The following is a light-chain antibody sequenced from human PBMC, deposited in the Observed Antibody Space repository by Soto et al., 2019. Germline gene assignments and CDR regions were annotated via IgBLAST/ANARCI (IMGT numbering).Light chain of an antibody. CDR2: DAS. Sequence: EIVLTQSPATLSLSPGERATLSCRASQSVSSYLAWYQQNPGQAPRLLIYDASNRSTGIPARFSGSGSGTDFTLTISSLEPDDLAVYYCQQRSDWPSTFGGGTKVQIK. J-gene: IGKJ4*01. CDR3: QQRSDWPST. V-gene: IGKV3-11*01. CDR1: QSVSSY.